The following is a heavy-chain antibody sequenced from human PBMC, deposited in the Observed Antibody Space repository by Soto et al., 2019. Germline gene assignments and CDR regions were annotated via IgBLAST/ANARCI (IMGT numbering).Heavy chain of an antibody. CDR3: ARVEAYCGGDCYANYGMDV. D-gene: IGHD2-21*02. CDR2: IYYSGST. CDR1: GGSISSGGYY. J-gene: IGHJ6*02. Sequence: QVQLQESGPGLVKPSQTLSLTCTVSGGSISSGGYYWSWIRQHPGKGLEWIGYIYYSGSTYYNPSLKSRVTISLDTSKNQFSLKLSSVTAADTAVYYCARVEAYCGGDCYANYGMDVWGQGTTVTVSS. V-gene: IGHV4-31*03.